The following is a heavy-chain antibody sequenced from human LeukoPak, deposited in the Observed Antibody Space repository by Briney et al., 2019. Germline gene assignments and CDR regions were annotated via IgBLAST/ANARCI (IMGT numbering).Heavy chain of an antibody. CDR2: ISAYNGNT. D-gene: IGHD6-19*01. J-gene: IGHJ4*02. CDR1: GYTFTGYY. CDR3: ARDPSSGWYEMTGDY. Sequence: ASVKVSCKASGYTFTGYYMHWVRQAPGQGLEWMGWISAYNGNTNYAQKLQGRVTMTTDTSTSTAYMELRSLRSDDTAVYYCARDPSSGWYEMTGDYWGQGTLVTVSS. V-gene: IGHV1-18*04.